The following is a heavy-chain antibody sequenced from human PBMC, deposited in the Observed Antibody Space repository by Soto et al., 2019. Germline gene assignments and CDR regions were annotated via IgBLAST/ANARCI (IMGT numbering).Heavy chain of an antibody. V-gene: IGHV1-46*03. CDR3: AEGGYSSGWYLDY. CDR2: INPSGGST. J-gene: IGHJ4*02. CDR1: GYTFTSFY. D-gene: IGHD6-19*01. Sequence: QVQLVQSGAEVKKPGASVKVSCKASGYTFTSFYMHWVRQAPGQGLEWMGIINPSGGSTSYAQKFPGRVTMTSDTSTSTVYMELSSLRSEDTAVYYCAEGGYSSGWYLDYWGQGTLVTVSS.